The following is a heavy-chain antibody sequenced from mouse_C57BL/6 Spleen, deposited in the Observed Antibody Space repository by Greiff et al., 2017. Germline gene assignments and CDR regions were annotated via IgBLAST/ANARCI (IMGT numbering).Heavy chain of an antibody. D-gene: IGHD2-2*01. CDR2: IDPNSGGT. CDR1: GYTFTSYW. V-gene: IGHV1-72*01. J-gene: IGHJ1*03. Sequence: QVQLQQPGAELVKPGASVKLSCKASGYTFTSYWMHWVKQRPGRGLEWIGRIDPNSGGTKYNEKFKSKATLTVDKPSSTAYMQLSSLTSEDSAVYYCARRGYGYDEYFDVWGTGTTVTVSS. CDR3: ARRGYGYDEYFDV.